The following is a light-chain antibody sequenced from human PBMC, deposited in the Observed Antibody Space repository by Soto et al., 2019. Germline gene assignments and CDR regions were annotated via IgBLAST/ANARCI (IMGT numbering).Light chain of an antibody. V-gene: IGKV3-20*01. Sequence: EIVLTQSPGTLSLSPGERATLSCRASQSVSSSYLAWYQQKPGQAPRLLIYGVSSRATGIPDRFSGSGSGTDFTLTISRLEPEDFAVYFCQHYGTSPLTFGQGTKVEIK. CDR1: QSVSSSY. CDR3: QHYGTSPLT. CDR2: GVS. J-gene: IGKJ1*01.